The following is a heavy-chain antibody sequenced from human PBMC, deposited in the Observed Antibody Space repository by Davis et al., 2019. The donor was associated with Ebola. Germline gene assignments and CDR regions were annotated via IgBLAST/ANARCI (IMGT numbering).Heavy chain of an antibody. CDR1: GYTFNSHG. Sequence: AASVKVSCKASGYTFNSHGISWVRQAPGQGLEWMAWISAYNGHTNYAQKFQGRLTLTTDTSTSTVYMELRSLRSDDTAVYYCASTIAAAGKSNSYYYYYGMDVWGQGTTVTVSS. J-gene: IGHJ6*02. V-gene: IGHV1-18*01. CDR3: ASTIAAAGKSNSYYYYYGMDV. D-gene: IGHD6-13*01. CDR2: ISAYNGHT.